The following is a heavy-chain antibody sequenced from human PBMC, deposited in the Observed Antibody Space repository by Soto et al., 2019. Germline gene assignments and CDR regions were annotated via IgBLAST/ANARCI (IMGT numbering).Heavy chain of an antibody. CDR2: IKNDGSST. CDR1: GFTFSRYW. V-gene: IGHV3-74*01. J-gene: IGHJ4*02. D-gene: IGHD5-18*01. Sequence: GVLRLSCAASGFTFSRYWMHWVRQAPGKGLVWVSRIKNDGSSTSYADSVKGRFTISRDNAKNTLYLQMNSLRAEDTAVYYCATEGNTAMVNWGQGTLVTVSS. CDR3: ATEGNTAMVN.